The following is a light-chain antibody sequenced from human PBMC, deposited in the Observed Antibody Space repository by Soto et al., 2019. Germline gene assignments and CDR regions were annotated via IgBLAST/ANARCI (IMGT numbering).Light chain of an antibody. V-gene: IGKV2-28*01. CDR2: LGS. Sequence: DIVMTQSPLSLPVTPGEPASISCRSSQSLLHSDGYNYLDWYLQKPWQSPQLLIYLGSNRASGVPDRFSGSGSGTDFTLKISTVEAEDVGVYYCMQALQSRNTFGQGTRLEIK. CDR3: MQALQSRNT. J-gene: IGKJ2*01. CDR1: QSLLHSDGYNY.